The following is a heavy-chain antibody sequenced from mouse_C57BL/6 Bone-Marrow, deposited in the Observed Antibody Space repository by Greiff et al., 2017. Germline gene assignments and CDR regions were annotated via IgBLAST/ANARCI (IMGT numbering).Heavy chain of an antibody. V-gene: IGHV5-17*01. J-gene: IGHJ4*01. CDR3: ARDDYDYYAMDD. CDR2: ISSGSSTI. D-gene: IGHD2-4*01. Sequence: EVKLVESGGGLVKPGGSLKLSCAASGFTFSDYGMLWVRQAPEKGLEWVAYISSGSSTIYYADTVKGRFTISRDNAKNTLFLQMTSLRSEDTAMYYCARDDYDYYAMDDWGPGTSVTVSS. CDR1: GFTFSDYG.